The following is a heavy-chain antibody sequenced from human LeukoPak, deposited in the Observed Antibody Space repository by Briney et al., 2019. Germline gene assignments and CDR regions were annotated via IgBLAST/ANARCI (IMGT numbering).Heavy chain of an antibody. Sequence: GGSLRLSCAASGFTFSSHSMNWVRQAPGKGLEWVSSISTSSIYIYYADSVKGRFTISRDNAKKSLYLQMNSLRAGDTAVYYCARGIAAAVAPFDYWGQGTLVTVSS. D-gene: IGHD6-13*01. CDR3: ARGIAAAVAPFDY. CDR2: ISTSSIYI. V-gene: IGHV3-21*01. CDR1: GFTFSSHS. J-gene: IGHJ4*02.